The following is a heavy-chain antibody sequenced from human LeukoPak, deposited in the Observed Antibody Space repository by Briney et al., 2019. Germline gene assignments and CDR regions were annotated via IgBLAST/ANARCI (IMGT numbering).Heavy chain of an antibody. J-gene: IGHJ6*02. Sequence: SVKVSCKASGGTFSSYAISWVRQAPGQGLEWMGRIIPIFGIANYAQKFQGRVTITADKSTSTAYMGLSSLRSEDTAVYYCARGGIAAAGTIEDYYYYGMDVWGQGTTVTVSS. CDR3: ARGGIAAAGTIEDYYYYGMDV. D-gene: IGHD6-13*01. CDR1: GGTFSSYA. CDR2: IIPIFGIA. V-gene: IGHV1-69*04.